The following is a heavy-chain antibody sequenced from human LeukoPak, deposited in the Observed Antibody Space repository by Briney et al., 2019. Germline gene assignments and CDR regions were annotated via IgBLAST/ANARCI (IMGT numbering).Heavy chain of an antibody. CDR3: ARSTCYYGSGSYYSSSFDY. Sequence: PETLSLTCTVSGGSLSSSSYYWGWIRQPPGKGLEWIGRIYYSGSTNYNPSLRTRVPISVDTSKNQFSLKLSSVTAADAAVYYCARSTCYYGSGSYYSSSFDYWGQGTLVTVSS. D-gene: IGHD3-10*01. J-gene: IGHJ4*02. CDR2: IYYSGST. CDR1: GGSLSSSSYY. V-gene: IGHV4-39*07.